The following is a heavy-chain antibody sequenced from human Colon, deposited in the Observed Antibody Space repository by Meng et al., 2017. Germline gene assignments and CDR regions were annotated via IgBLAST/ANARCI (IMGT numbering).Heavy chain of an antibody. CDR3: ARVSSGWYLDY. CDR2: ISSSGSTI. V-gene: IGHV3-11*01. J-gene: IGHJ4*02. D-gene: IGHD6-19*01. CDR1: GFTFSDHY. Sequence: GESLKISCAAPGFTFSDHYMSWIRQAPGKGLEWISFISSSGSTIYYTDSVKGRFTISRDNAKNSLYLQMNSLRAEDTAVYYCARVSSGWYLDYWGQGTLVTVSS.